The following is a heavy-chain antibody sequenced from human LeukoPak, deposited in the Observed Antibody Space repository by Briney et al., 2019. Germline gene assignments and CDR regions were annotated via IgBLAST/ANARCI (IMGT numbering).Heavy chain of an antibody. CDR3: ARDQWVATRTGGDYYYYYGMDV. V-gene: IGHV1-18*01. D-gene: IGHD5-12*01. J-gene: IGHJ6*02. CDR2: ISAYNGNT. CDR1: GYTFTSYG. Sequence: ASVKVSCKASGYTFTSYGISWVRQAPGQGLEWMGWISAYNGNTNYAQKLQGRVTMTTDTSTSTAYMELRSLRSDDTAVYYCARDQWVATRTGGDYYYYYGMDVWGQGTTVTVSS.